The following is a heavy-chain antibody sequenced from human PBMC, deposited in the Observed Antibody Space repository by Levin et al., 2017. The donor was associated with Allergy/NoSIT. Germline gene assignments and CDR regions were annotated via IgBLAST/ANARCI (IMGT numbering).Heavy chain of an antibody. Sequence: QGTEQGLEWMGWMNPNSGNTGYAQKFQGRVTMTRNTSISTAYMELSSLRSEDTAVYYCARGRPLNDYGDSWDYYYYGMDVWGQGTTVTVSS. V-gene: IGHV1-8*01. J-gene: IGHJ6*02. CDR2: MNPNSGNT. CDR3: ARGRPLNDYGDSWDYYYYGMDV. D-gene: IGHD4-17*01.